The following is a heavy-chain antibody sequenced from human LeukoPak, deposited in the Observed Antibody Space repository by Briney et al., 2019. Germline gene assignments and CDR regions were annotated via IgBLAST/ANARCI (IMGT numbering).Heavy chain of an antibody. CDR1: GSTFTIFG. V-gene: IGHV3-48*01. CDR3: ARTYDFGRGPPGDAFDN. D-gene: IGHD3-3*01. CDR2: IDARSGIT. J-gene: IGHJ3*02. Sequence: GGSLRLSCAASGSTFTIFGLNWVRQAPGKGPEWVSYIDARSGITYYADSVQGRFTLSRDNARESVFLQMDSLRVDDTAVYYCARTYDFGRGPPGDAFDNWGPGTWVIVSS.